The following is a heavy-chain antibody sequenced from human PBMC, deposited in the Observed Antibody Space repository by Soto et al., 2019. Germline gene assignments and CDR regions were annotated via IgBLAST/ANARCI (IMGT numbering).Heavy chain of an antibody. CDR2: IGDDGSNK. CDR1: GFTFSSYA. V-gene: IGHV3-23*01. J-gene: IGHJ5*02. D-gene: IGHD2-15*01. Sequence: GGSLRLSCAASGFTFSSYAMSWVRQAPGKGLEWVSAIGDDGSNKYYADSVKGRFTISRDNSKNTLYLQMNSLRAEDTAVYYCARGSYVVVAATFLTWFDPWGQGTLVTVSS. CDR3: ARGSYVVVAATFLTWFDP.